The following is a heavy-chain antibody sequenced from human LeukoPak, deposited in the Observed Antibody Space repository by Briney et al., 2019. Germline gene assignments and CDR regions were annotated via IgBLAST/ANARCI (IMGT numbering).Heavy chain of an antibody. D-gene: IGHD6-19*01. J-gene: IGHJ4*02. CDR1: GFTVSINY. CDR3: ARDVYSSGWYGGFDC. Sequence: QTGGSLRLSCVASGFTVSINYVSWVRQAPGKGLEGVSVIYSGGSTYYGDSVKGRFTISRDNSKNTLYLQMNSLRPEDTAVYYCARDVYSSGWYGGFDCWGQGTLVTVSS. CDR2: IYSGGST. V-gene: IGHV3-66*02.